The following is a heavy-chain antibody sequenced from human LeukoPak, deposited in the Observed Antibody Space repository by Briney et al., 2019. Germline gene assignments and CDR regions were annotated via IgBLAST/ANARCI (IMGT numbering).Heavy chain of an antibody. CDR2: ISAYNGNT. Sequence: ASVKVSCKASGYTFTSYGISWVRQAPGQGLEWMGWISAYNGNTNYAQKLQGRVTMTRDTSTSTVYMELSSLRSEDTAVYYCARDRDSSGYYYVYFQHWGQGTLVTVSS. J-gene: IGHJ1*01. V-gene: IGHV1-18*01. D-gene: IGHD3-22*01. CDR3: ARDRDSSGYYYVYFQH. CDR1: GYTFTSYG.